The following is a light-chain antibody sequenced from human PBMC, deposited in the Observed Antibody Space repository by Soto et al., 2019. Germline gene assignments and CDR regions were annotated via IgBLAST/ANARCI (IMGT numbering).Light chain of an antibody. J-gene: IGLJ1*01. CDR2: DVT. Sequence: QSVLTQPASVSGSPGQSITISCTGTSSDVGAYNYVSWYQQHTGKAPKLMIYDVTNRPSVVSIRFSGSKSGNTASLTVSGLQADDEADYYCSSYSGTNYHYVFGTGTKVTV. CDR3: SSYSGTNYHYV. CDR1: SSDVGAYNY. V-gene: IGLV2-14*01.